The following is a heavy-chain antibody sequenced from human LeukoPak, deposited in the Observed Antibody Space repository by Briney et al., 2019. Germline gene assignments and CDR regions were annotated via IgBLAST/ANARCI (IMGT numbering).Heavy chain of an antibody. CDR1: GDSISSYY. J-gene: IGHJ4*02. Sequence: PLETLSLTCTVSGDSISSYYWSWIRQPPGKGLEWIGYIYYSGSTNYSPSLKSRVTISVDTSKNQFSLKLSSVTAADTAVYYCARDGYNYFDYWGQGTLVTVSS. D-gene: IGHD5-24*01. CDR2: IYYSGST. V-gene: IGHV4-59*01. CDR3: ARDGYNYFDY.